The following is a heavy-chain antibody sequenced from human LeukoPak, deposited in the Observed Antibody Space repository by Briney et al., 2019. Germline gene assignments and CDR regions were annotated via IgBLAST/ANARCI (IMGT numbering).Heavy chain of an antibody. V-gene: IGHV1-46*01. D-gene: IGHD2-2*02. Sequence: ASVKVSCTASGYTFTSYYMHWVRQAPGQGLQWMGIINPSGGNTSYAQKFQDRVTMTRDMSTSTAYMELSSLTSDDTAVYYCARGGGMPENAVLPATILYYFYYMDVWGEGTTVTVSS. CDR2: INPSGGNT. J-gene: IGHJ6*03. CDR1: GYTFTSYY. CDR3: ARGGGMPENAVLPATILYYFYYMDV.